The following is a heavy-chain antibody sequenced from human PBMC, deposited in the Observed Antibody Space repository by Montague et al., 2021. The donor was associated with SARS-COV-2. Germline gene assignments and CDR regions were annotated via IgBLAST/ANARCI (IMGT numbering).Heavy chain of an antibody. J-gene: IGHJ6*02. CDR3: AASLSGGYYDSLTGYYSCYYYGMDV. CDR2: NYYSGST. V-gene: IGHV4-61*01. D-gene: IGHD3-9*01. CDR1: GGSVSSGSYY. Sequence: SETLSLTCTVSGGSVSSGSYYWSWIRPPPGKGLVWIGYNYYSGSTNHSPSLKSRVTISVDTTKNQFSLKPSSVTAADTAVYYCAASLSGGYYDSLTGYYSCYYYGMDVWGQGTTVTVSS.